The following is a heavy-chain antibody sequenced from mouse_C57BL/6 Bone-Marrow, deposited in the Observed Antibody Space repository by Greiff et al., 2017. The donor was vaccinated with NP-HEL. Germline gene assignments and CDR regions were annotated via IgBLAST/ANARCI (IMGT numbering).Heavy chain of an antibody. CDR3: ARGDYYGSSYYWYFDV. Sequence: EVQLQQSGPELVKPGASVKISCKASGYTFTDYYMNRVKQSHGKSLEWIGDINPNNGGTSYNQKFKGKATLTVDKSSSTAYMELRSLTSEDSAVYYCARGDYYGSSYYWYFDVWGTGTTVTVSS. CDR1: GYTFTDYY. V-gene: IGHV1-26*01. CDR2: INPNNGGT. D-gene: IGHD1-1*01. J-gene: IGHJ1*03.